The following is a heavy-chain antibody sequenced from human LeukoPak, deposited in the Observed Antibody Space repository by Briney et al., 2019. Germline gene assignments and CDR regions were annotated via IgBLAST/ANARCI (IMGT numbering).Heavy chain of an antibody. V-gene: IGHV4-59*08. D-gene: IGHD2-15*01. CDR1: GGSLSGDY. Sequence: SETLSLTCTVSGGSLSGDYRSWIRQPPGNGLESIGYISYTGRTNYNPSLKSRITISVDTSKTQFSLSLSSVTAPATAVYYCARSPYCSGGSCRHWFDPWGQGTLVTVSS. CDR2: ISYTGRT. CDR3: ARSPYCSGGSCRHWFDP. J-gene: IGHJ5*02.